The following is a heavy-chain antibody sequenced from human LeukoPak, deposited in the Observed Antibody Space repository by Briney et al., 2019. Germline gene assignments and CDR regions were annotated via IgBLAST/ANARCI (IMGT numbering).Heavy chain of an antibody. CDR1: GYTFTSYD. V-gene: IGHV1-8*03. Sequence: ASVKVSCKASGYTFTSYDINWVRQATGQGLEWMGVMNTNSGNTGYAQRFRGRVTITRNTSISAAYMELSSLRSEDTAVYYCARGASLSFDYWGQGTLVTVSS. CDR3: ARGASLSFDY. CDR2: MNTNSGNT. J-gene: IGHJ4*02.